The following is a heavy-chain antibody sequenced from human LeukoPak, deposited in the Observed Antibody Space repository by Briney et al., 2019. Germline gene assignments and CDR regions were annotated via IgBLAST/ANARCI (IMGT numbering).Heavy chain of an antibody. CDR2: ISYDGSNK. D-gene: IGHD6-13*01. J-gene: IGHJ4*02. CDR3: AREDSSSWCPDY. V-gene: IGHV3-30*04. CDR1: GFTFSSYA. Sequence: GGSLRLSCAASGFTFSSYAMHWVRQAPGKGLEWVAVISYDGSNKYYADSVKGRLTISRDNSKNTLYLQMNSLRAEDTAVYYCAREDSSSWCPDYWGQGTLVTVSS.